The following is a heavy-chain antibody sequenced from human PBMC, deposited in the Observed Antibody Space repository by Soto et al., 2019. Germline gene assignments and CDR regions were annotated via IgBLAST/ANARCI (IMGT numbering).Heavy chain of an antibody. CDR2: ISANGYNQ. CDR3: VRDTAEGCGAATCYVPPQP. V-gene: IGHV3-30*04. D-gene: IGHD2-2*01. CDR1: GFTFTTFA. Sequence: QVQLVDSGGGVVQPGKSLRLSCVASGFTFTTFAMHWVRQASGKGLEWVAAISANGYNQFYGHSVKGRFTISRDDSRNTVNRQLNSVRPDDTAVYYCVRDTAEGCGAATCYVPPQPWGQGTRVTVSS. J-gene: IGHJ1*01.